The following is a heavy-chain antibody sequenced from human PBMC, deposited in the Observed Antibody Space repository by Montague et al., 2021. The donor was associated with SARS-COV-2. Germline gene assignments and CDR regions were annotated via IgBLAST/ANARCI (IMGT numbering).Heavy chain of an antibody. J-gene: IGHJ4*02. CDR2: IRPDGTST. CDR3: VRPLWFGDSDYYFDS. Sequence: SLSLSWSASGFTFRSYWMHWVRQVPGRGLVWVSRIRPDGTSTHYAASVKGRFVISRDNAKNTLSLEMTNLRVDDTAIYDCVRPLWFGDSDYYFDSWGQGTLVSVSS. D-gene: IGHD3-10*01. V-gene: IGHV3-74*01. CDR1: GFTFRSYW.